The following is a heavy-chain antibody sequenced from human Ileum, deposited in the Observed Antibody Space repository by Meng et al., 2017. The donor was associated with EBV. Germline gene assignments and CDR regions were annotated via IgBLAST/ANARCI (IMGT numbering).Heavy chain of an antibody. D-gene: IGHD4-17*01. V-gene: IGHV4-4*02. J-gene: IGHJ4*02. CDR2: IYHSGST. CDR3: ASGRDYAWHS. Sequence: GRLQGPGPGLVKPSGTLSLTCAVSGDSISSNNWWSWVRQPPGKGLEWIGEIYHSGSTNYNPSFKSRVTMSVDKSKNQISLNLSSVTAADTAVYYCASGRDYAWHSWGRGTLVTASS. CDR1: GDSISSNNW.